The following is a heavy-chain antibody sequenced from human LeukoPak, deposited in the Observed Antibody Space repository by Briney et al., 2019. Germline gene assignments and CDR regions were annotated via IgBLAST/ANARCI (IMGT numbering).Heavy chain of an antibody. CDR2: ISSNGGST. D-gene: IGHD4-17*01. CDR3: ARRRLRQNPYFDY. CDR1: GFTFSSYA. V-gene: IGHV3-64*01. Sequence: TGGSLRLSCAASGFTFSSYAMHWVRQAPGKGLEYVSAISSNGGSTYYANSEKGRFTISRDNSKNTLYLQMGSLRAEDMAVYYCARRRLRQNPYFDYWGQGTLVTVSS. J-gene: IGHJ4*02.